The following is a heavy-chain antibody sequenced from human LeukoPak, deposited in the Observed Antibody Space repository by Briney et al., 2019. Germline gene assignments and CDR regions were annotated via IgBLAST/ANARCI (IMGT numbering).Heavy chain of an antibody. CDR1: GFTFSDYY. V-gene: IGHV3-11*04. D-gene: IGHD3-10*01. CDR2: ISTSGTNI. J-gene: IGHJ4*02. Sequence: GGSLRLSCAASGFTFSDYYMSWIRQAPGKGLEWVSCISTSGTNIYYADSVKGRFTISRDNAKNSLYLQMNSLRAEDTAVYYCARDRGVIVTGDYWGQGTLVTVSS. CDR3: ARDRGVIVTGDY.